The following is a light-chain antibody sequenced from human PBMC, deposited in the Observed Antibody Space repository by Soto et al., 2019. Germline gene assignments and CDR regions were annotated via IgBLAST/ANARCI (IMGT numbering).Light chain of an antibody. CDR3: CSYTGNKVFV. Sequence: QSALTQPRSLSGSPGQSVTISCTGPTIGAHSFVSWYQDRPGKVPKLLIYDVSQRPSGIPDRFSGSRSANTASLTISGLQADDAAPYYCCSYTGNKVFVFGTGTKVTVL. V-gene: IGLV2-11*01. CDR2: DVS. CDR1: TIGAHSF. J-gene: IGLJ1*01.